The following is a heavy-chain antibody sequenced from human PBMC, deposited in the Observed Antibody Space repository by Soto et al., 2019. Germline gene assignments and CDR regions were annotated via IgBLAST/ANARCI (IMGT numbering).Heavy chain of an antibody. J-gene: IGHJ6*03. CDR3: ARGRAYCTNGVCYTYYYYYMDV. V-gene: IGHV3-7*01. CDR2: IKQDGSEK. D-gene: IGHD2-8*01. Sequence: GGSLRLSCAASGFTFSSYWMSWVRQAPGKGLEWVANIKQDGSEKYYVDSVKGRFTISRDNAKNSLYLQMNSLRAEDTAVYYCARGRAYCTNGVCYTYYYYYMDVWGKGTTVTVSS. CDR1: GFTFSSYW.